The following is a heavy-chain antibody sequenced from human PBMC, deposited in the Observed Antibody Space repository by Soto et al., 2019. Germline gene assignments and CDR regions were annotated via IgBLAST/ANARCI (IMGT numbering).Heavy chain of an antibody. Sequence: SETLSLTCAVYGGSFSGYYWSWIRQPPGKGLEWIGEINHSGSTNYNPSLKSRVTISVDTSKNQFSLKLSSVTAADTAVYYCARGQGAVGQRGYFDYWGQGTLVTVSS. CDR3: ARGQGAVGQRGYFDY. V-gene: IGHV4-34*01. D-gene: IGHD6-19*01. CDR1: GGSFSGYY. J-gene: IGHJ4*02. CDR2: INHSGST.